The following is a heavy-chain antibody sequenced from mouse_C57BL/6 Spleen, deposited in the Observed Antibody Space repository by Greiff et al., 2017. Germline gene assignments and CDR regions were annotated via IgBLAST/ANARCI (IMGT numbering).Heavy chain of an antibody. CDR1: GYTFTSYG. D-gene: IGHD2-5*01. CDR2: IYPRCGNT. Sequence: QVQLQQSGAELARPGASVKLSCKASGYTFTSYGISWVKQRTGQGLEWIGEIYPRCGNTYYNEKFKGKATLTADKSSSTAYMELRSLTSEDSAVYFCARWDSNYAMDYWGQGTSVTVSS. CDR3: ARWDSNYAMDY. V-gene: IGHV1-81*01. J-gene: IGHJ4*01.